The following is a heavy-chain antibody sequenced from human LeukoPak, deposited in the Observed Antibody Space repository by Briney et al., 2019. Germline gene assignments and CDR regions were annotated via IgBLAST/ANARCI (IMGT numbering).Heavy chain of an antibody. Sequence: GGSLRLSCAASGFTFSSYAMHWVRQAPGKGLEWVAVISYDGSNKYYADSVKGRFTISRDNSKNTLYLQMNSLRAEDTAVYYCARDLKRFGNYYYYGMDVWGQGTTVTVSS. J-gene: IGHJ6*02. V-gene: IGHV3-30-3*01. CDR1: GFTFSSYA. CDR3: ARDLKRFGNYYYYGMDV. CDR2: ISYDGSNK. D-gene: IGHD3-16*01.